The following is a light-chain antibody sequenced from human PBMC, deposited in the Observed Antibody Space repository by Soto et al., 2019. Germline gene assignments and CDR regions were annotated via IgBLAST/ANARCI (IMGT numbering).Light chain of an antibody. V-gene: IGKV1-39*01. J-gene: IGKJ1*01. CDR3: QQSYNTIRT. Sequence: DIQLTQSPSSLSSSLRDSGTITCQGSQNIVTYLNWYPQRPGKAPNLXIHGTSNVQAGVPPRFHSSGSGPDCTHSISNLQPEDAETYYCQQSYNTIRTFGQGTQVDI. CDR2: GTS. CDR1: QNIVTY.